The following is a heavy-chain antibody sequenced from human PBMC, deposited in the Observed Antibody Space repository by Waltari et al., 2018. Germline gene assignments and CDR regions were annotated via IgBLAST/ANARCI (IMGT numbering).Heavy chain of an antibody. J-gene: IGHJ6*02. V-gene: IGHV2-70*15. CDR2: IDWDDDK. Sequence: QVTLRESGPALVKPTQTLTLTCTFSGFSLSTSGMCVSWIRQPPGKALEWLARIDWDDDKYYSTSVKTRLTISKDTSKNQVVLTMTNMDPVDTATYYCARLIVVVPAATSYYYYGMDVWGQGTTVTVSS. CDR1: GFSLSTSGMC. D-gene: IGHD2-2*01. CDR3: ARLIVVVPAATSYYYYGMDV.